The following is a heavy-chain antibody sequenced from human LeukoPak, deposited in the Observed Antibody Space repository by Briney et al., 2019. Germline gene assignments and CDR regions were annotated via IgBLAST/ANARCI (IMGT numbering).Heavy chain of an antibody. J-gene: IGHJ4*02. V-gene: IGHV3-7*03. D-gene: IGHD2-2*01. CDR3: ARDWQYQLLPS. CDR1: GSTFSSYW. Sequence: GGSLRLSCAASGSTFSSYWMSWVRQAPGKGLEWVANIRQDGSEKYYVDSVKGRFTISRDNAKNSLYLQMNSLRAEDTTVYYCARDWQYQLLPSWGQGTLVTVSS. CDR2: IRQDGSEK.